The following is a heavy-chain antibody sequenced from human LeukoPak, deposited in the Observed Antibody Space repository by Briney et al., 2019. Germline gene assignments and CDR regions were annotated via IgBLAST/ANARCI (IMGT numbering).Heavy chain of an antibody. CDR2: IYYSGST. V-gene: IGHV4-59*01. Sequence: SETLSLTCAVYGGSISSYYWSWIRQPPGKGLEWIGYIYYSGSTNYNPSLKSRVTISVDTSKNQFSLKLSSVTAADTAVYYCAREAKLKRGVVPSRHAFDIWGQGTMVTVSS. CDR1: GGSISSYY. J-gene: IGHJ3*02. D-gene: IGHD3-3*01. CDR3: AREAKLKRGVVPSRHAFDI.